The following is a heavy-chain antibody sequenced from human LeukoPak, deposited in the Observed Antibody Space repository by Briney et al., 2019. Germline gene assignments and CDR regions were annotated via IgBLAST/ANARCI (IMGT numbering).Heavy chain of an antibody. CDR1: GQTLTGGG. Sequence: ASASHSCEALGQTLTGGGKSRVRQAPGQEIEWMGWISAYNGNTNYAQKLQGRVTMTTDTSTSTAYMELRSLRSDDTAVYYCARAEYSSSWPIDYWGQGTLVTVSS. CDR2: ISAYNGNT. CDR3: ARAEYSSSWPIDY. V-gene: IGHV1-18*04. J-gene: IGHJ4*02. D-gene: IGHD6-13*01.